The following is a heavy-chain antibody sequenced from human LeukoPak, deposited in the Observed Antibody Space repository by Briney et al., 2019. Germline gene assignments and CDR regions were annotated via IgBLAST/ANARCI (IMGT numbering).Heavy chain of an antibody. CDR1: GYTFTSYG. CDR3: ARVRGYCSSTSCYGENWFDP. Sequence: ASVKVSCKASGYTFTSYGISWVRQAPGQGLEWMGWISAYNGNTNYAQKLQGRVTMTTDTSTSTAYMELRSLRSDDTAVYYCARVRGYCSSTSCYGENWFDPWGRGTLVTVSS. V-gene: IGHV1-18*04. D-gene: IGHD2-2*01. CDR2: ISAYNGNT. J-gene: IGHJ5*02.